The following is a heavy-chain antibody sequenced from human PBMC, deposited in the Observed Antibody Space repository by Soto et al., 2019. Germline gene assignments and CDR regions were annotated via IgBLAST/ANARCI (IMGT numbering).Heavy chain of an antibody. CDR1: GFTVSRDY. Sequence: PGESLTISCAASGFTVSRDYMSWVRQAPGKGLEWVSVIYTGGSTYYADSEKGRFTISRDNAKNSLYLQMNSLRDEDTAVYYCTRDPYGMDVWGQGTTVTVSS. CDR3: TRDPYGMDV. CDR2: IYTGGST. J-gene: IGHJ6*02. V-gene: IGHV3-53*01.